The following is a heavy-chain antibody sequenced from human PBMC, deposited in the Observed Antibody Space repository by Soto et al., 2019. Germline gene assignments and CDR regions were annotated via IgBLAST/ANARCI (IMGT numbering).Heavy chain of an antibody. D-gene: IGHD2-2*01. CDR3: ARKPPSAIQGWAYGMDV. Sequence: EVQLVETGGSLIQSGGSLRLSCAASGFTVADNYMIWVLQPPGQGLEWFSTTFSGGTTPYASSVKGRFTVSRDISKNTLYLQLNNLRAEDTALYYCARKPPSAIQGWAYGMDVWGQANTVSVSS. V-gene: IGHV3-53*02. J-gene: IGHJ6*02. CDR2: TFSGGTT. CDR1: GFTVADNY.